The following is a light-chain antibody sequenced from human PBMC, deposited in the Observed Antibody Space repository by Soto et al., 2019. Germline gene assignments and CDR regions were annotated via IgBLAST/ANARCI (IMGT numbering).Light chain of an antibody. CDR1: QSISSW. V-gene: IGKV1-5*03. Sequence: DIQMTQSPSTLSASVGDRVTITCRASQSISSWLAWYQQKPGKDPRLLIYKASNLESGVPSRFSGSGSGTEFTLTISILQPDDSATYYCQQYNDNWTFGQGTKVEIK. CDR3: QQYNDNWT. J-gene: IGKJ1*01. CDR2: KAS.